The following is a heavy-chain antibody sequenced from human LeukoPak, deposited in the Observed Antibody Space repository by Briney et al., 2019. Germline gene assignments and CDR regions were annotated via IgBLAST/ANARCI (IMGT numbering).Heavy chain of an antibody. CDR2: IYYSGST. J-gene: IGHJ4*02. V-gene: IGHV4-39*01. Sequence: SSETLSLTCTVSGGSISSSSYYWGWIRQPSGKGLEWIGSIYYSGSTYYNPSLKSRVTISVDTSKNQFSLKLSSVTAADTAVYYCARRKRIGTKSAWGYWGQGTLVTVSS. D-gene: IGHD1-14*01. CDR3: ARRKRIGTKSAWGY. CDR1: GGSISSSSYY.